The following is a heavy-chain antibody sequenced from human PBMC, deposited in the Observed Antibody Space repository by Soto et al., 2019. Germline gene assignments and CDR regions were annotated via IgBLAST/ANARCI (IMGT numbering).Heavy chain of an antibody. V-gene: IGHV3-30*18. D-gene: IGHD3-3*01. Sequence: QVQLVESGGGVVQPGRSLRLSCAASGFTFSSYGMHWVRQAPGKGLEWVAVISYDGSNKYYADSVKGRFTISRDNSKNTLYLQMNRLRAEDTAVYYCAKEPLRFLEWWFDYWGQGTLVTVSS. J-gene: IGHJ4*02. CDR1: GFTFSSYG. CDR2: ISYDGSNK. CDR3: AKEPLRFLEWWFDY.